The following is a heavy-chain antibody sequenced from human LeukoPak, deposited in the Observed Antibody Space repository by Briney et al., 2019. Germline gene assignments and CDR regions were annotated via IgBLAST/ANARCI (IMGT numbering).Heavy chain of an antibody. CDR2: IYTSGST. CDR3: ARSLEVPITILWYFDL. CDR1: GGSISSGSHY. D-gene: IGHD3-3*01. V-gene: IGHV4-61*02. Sequence: SETLSLTCTVSGGSISSGSHYWSWIRQPAGKGLEWTGRIYTSGSTNYNPSLKSRVTISVDTSKNQFSLKLSSVTAADTAVYYCARSLEVPITILWYFDLWGRGTLVTVSS. J-gene: IGHJ2*01.